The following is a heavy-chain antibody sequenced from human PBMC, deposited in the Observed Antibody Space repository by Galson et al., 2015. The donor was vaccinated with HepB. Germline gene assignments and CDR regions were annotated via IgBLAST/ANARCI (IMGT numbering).Heavy chain of an antibody. CDR1: GYTFTSYA. D-gene: IGHD6-25*01. Sequence: SVKVSCKASGYTFTSYAMHWVRQAPGQRLEWMGWINAGNDNTKYSQKFQGRVTITRDTSASTAYMELSSLRSEDTAVYYCARYRSLTQRHNWFDPWGQGTLVTVSS. CDR2: INAGNDNT. J-gene: IGHJ5*02. CDR3: ARYRSLTQRHNWFDP. V-gene: IGHV1-3*01.